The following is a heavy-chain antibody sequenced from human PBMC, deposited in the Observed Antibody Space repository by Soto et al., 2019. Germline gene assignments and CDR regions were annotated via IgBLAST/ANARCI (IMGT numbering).Heavy chain of an antibody. J-gene: IGHJ1*01. V-gene: IGHV3-48*01. D-gene: IGHD2-2*01. CDR3: ATAACPRCYGFQH. Sequence: EVQLVESGGGLVQPGGSLRLSCAASGFTFTAYSMNWVRQAPGKGLEWISYIISNSDAIHYADSVKGRFTISRDNAKNAVYLQMTSLRAEDTAVYYYATAACPRCYGFQHWGQRTLVTVSS. CDR1: GFTFTAYS. CDR2: IISNSDAI.